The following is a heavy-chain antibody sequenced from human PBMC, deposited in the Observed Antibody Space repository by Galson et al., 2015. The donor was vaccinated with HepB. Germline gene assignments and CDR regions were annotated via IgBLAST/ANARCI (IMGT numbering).Heavy chain of an antibody. CDR1: GSSFPTYW. CDR3: ARVPYSSSLSDAFDI. J-gene: IGHJ3*02. D-gene: IGHD6-13*01. CDR2: IDPSDSYT. Sequence: QSGAEVKKPGESLRISCTGSGSSFPTYWITWVRQMPGKGLEWMGRIDPSDSYTNYSPSFQGHVTISADKSISTAYLQWSSLKASDTAIYYCARVPYSSSLSDAFDIWGQGTMVTVSS. V-gene: IGHV5-10-1*01.